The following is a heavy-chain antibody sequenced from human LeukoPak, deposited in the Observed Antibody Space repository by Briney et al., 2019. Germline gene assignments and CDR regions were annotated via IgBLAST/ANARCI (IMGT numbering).Heavy chain of an antibody. CDR3: AKDSAARLYYFDY. V-gene: IGHV3-23*01. Sequence: GGSLGLSCAASGFTFSSYAMSWVRQAPGKGLEWVSAISGSGGSTYYADSVKGRFTISRDNSKNTLYLQMNSLRAEDTAVYYCAKDSAARLYYFDYWGQGTLVTVSS. CDR1: GFTFSSYA. D-gene: IGHD2-15*01. J-gene: IGHJ4*02. CDR2: ISGSGGST.